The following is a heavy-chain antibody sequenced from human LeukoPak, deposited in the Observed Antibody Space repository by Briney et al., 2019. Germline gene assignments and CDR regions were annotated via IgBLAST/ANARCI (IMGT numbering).Heavy chain of an antibody. V-gene: IGHV1-2*04. J-gene: IGHJ6*02. CDR3: ARVYCSSTSCYSPVYYGMDV. CDR1: GYTFTGYY. CDR2: INPNSGGT. Sequence: GASVKVSCKASGYTFTGYYMHWVRQAPGQGLEWMGWINPNSGGTNYAQKFQGWVTMTRDTSISTAYMELSRLRSDDTAVYYCARVYCSSTSCYSPVYYGMDVWGQGTTVTVSS. D-gene: IGHD2-2*02.